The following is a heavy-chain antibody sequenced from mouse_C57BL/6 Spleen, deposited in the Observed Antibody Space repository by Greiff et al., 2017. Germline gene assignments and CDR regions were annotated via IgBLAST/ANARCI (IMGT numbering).Heavy chain of an antibody. CDR2: SRNKANDYTT. J-gene: IGHJ4*01. CDR3: ARDGDYPYAMDY. V-gene: IGHV7-1*01. CDR1: GFTISDFY. D-gene: IGHD5-5*01. Sequence: EVQRVESGGGLVQSGRSLRLSCATSGFTISDFYMEWVRQAPGKGLEWIAASRNKANDYTTEYSAAVKGRFIVSRDTSQSILYLQMNALRAEDTAIYYCARDGDYPYAMDYWGQGTSVTVSS.